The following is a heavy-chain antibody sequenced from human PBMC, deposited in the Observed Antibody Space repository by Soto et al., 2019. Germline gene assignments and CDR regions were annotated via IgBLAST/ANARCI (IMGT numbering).Heavy chain of an antibody. CDR3: VRGPSDHKLRLVEWPYGDY. CDR1: GFIVSSNQ. V-gene: IGHV3-53*01. D-gene: IGHD3-3*01. J-gene: IGHJ4*02. CDR2: IYSGHTT. Sequence: GGSLRLPCVASGFIVSSNQMSWVRQAPGKGLEWVSVIYSGHTTYYADSVEGRFTISRDDSKNTLYLQMNSLRVEDTAVYYCVRGPSDHKLRLVEWPYGDYWGQGALVTVSS.